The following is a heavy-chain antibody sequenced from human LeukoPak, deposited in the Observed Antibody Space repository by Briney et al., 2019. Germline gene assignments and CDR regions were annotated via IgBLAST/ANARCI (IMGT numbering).Heavy chain of an antibody. CDR3: VRASYYYDTSGSPRGWFDP. CDR1: GFTFSSYE. V-gene: IGHV3-48*03. CDR2: ISSSGSSI. Sequence: GGSLRLSCAASGFTFSSYEMNWVRQAPGKGLEWVSYISSSGSSIHYADSVKGRFTISRDNAKNSLFLQMDSLRAEDTAVYYCVRASYYYDTSGSPRGWFDPWGQGTLVTVSS. J-gene: IGHJ5*02. D-gene: IGHD3-22*01.